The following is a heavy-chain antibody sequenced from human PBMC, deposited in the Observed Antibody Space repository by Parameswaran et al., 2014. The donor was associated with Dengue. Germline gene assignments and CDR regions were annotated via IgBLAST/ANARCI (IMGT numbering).Heavy chain of an antibody. CDR2: INHSGST. V-gene: IGHV4-34*01. CDR3: ARAGGMIVPFDY. D-gene: IGHD3-22*01. J-gene: IGHJ4*02. Sequence: WIRQPPGKGLEWIGEINHSGSTNYNPSLKSRVTISVDTSKNQFSLKLSSVTAADTAVYYCARAGGMIVPFDYWGQGTLVTVSS.